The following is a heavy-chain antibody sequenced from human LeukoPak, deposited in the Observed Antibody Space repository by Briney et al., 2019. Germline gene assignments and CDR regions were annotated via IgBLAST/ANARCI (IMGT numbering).Heavy chain of an antibody. D-gene: IGHD2-15*01. V-gene: IGHV4-4*07. CDR3: VREALDSSGPNYYYYYMDV. CDR2: IYTSGST. Sequence: SETLSLTCTVSGGSISSYYWSWIRQPAGKGLEWIGRIYTSGSTNYNPSLKSRVTMSVDTSKNQFSLKLSSVTAADTAVYYCVREALDSSGPNYYYYYMDVWGKGTTVTVSS. J-gene: IGHJ6*03. CDR1: GGSISSYY.